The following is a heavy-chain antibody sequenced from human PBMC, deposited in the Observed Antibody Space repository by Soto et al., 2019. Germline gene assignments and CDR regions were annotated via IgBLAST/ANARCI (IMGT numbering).Heavy chain of an antibody. CDR2: ISGSGGST. D-gene: IGHD3-22*01. CDR1: GFTFSSYA. Sequence: GGSLRLSCAASGFTFSSYAMSWVRQAPGKGLEWVSAISGSGGSTYYADSVKGRFTISRDNSKNTLYLQMNSLRAEDTAVYYCAKDVWDSSCYYSTRSERSRFPTLFDFRGQGTLVTVSS. CDR3: AKDVWDSSCYYSTRSERSRFPTLFDF. J-gene: IGHJ4*02. V-gene: IGHV3-23*01.